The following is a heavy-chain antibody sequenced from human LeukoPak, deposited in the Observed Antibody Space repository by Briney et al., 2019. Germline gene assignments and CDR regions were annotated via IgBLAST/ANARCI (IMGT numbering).Heavy chain of an antibody. Sequence: GRSLILSCAASGFTFSSYAMHWVRQAPGKGLEWVAVISYDGSNKYYADSVKCRFTISRENSTSRLYLQMNSLRAEDTAVYYCARDRSGGSSHAPWFDPWGQGTLVTVSS. CDR2: ISYDGSNK. D-gene: IGHD6-19*01. CDR3: ARDRSGGSSHAPWFDP. CDR1: GFTFSSYA. V-gene: IGHV3-30*04. J-gene: IGHJ5*02.